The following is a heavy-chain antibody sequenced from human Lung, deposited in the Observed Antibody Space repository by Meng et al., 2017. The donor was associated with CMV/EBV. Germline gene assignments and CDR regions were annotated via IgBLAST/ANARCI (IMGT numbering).Heavy chain of an antibody. V-gene: IGHV3-30*02. Sequence: LSLTXAASGFTFSSYGMHWVRQAPGKGLEWVAFIRYDGSNKYYADSVKGRFTISRDNSKNTLYLQMNSLRAEDTAVYYCAKDFTQLAVAGIPYYFDYWGQGTLVTVSS. CDR3: AKDFTQLAVAGIPYYFDY. CDR2: IRYDGSNK. CDR1: GFTFSSYG. D-gene: IGHD6-19*01. J-gene: IGHJ4*02.